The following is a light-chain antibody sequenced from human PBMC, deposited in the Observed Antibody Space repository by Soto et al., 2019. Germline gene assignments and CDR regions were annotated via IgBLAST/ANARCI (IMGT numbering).Light chain of an antibody. CDR3: SSYAASNNFYFV. V-gene: IGLV2-8*01. CDR1: SSDVGGYNY. J-gene: IGLJ3*02. Sequence: QSVLTQPPSASGSPGQSVTISCTGTSSDVGGYNYVSWYQQYPGRAPKLMIYEVTKRPSGVPDRFSGSKSVNTASLTVSGLQAEDEDDYYCSSYAASNNFYFVFGGGTKLTVL. CDR2: EVT.